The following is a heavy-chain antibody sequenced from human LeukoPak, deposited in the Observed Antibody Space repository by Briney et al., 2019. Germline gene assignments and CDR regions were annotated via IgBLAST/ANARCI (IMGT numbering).Heavy chain of an antibody. J-gene: IGHJ6*02. Sequence: GGSLRLSCAASGFTFSSYSMNWVRQAPGKGLEWVSSISSSSSYIYYADSVKSRFTISRDNAKNSLYLQMNSLRAEDTAVYYCARGIPAATHWGIYGMDVWGQGTTVTVSS. CDR2: ISSSSSYI. D-gene: IGHD2-2*01. CDR3: ARGIPAATHWGIYGMDV. V-gene: IGHV3-21*01. CDR1: GFTFSSYS.